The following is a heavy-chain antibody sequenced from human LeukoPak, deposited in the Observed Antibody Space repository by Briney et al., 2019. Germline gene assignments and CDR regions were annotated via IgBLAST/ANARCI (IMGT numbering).Heavy chain of an antibody. CDR1: GFTFSNAW. Sequence: GGSLRLSCAASGFTFSNAWMSWVRQAPGKGLEWVANIKQDGSEKYYVDSVKGRFTISRDNAKNSLYLQKNSLRAEDTAVYYCARVGAYCGGDCLTPVYGMDVWGQGTTVTVSS. CDR3: ARVGAYCGGDCLTPVYGMDV. J-gene: IGHJ6*02. V-gene: IGHV3-7*01. CDR2: IKQDGSEK. D-gene: IGHD2-21*02.